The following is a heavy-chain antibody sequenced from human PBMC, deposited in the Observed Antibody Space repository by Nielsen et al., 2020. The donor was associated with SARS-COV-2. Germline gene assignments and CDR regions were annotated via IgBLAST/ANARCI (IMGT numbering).Heavy chain of an antibody. CDR3: ARDFRGTYYDILTGYYYFDY. CDR2: ISYDGSNK. D-gene: IGHD3-9*01. CDR1: GFTFSSYG. J-gene: IGHJ4*02. Sequence: GESLKISCAASGFTFSSYGMHWVRQAPGKGLEWVAVISYDGSNKYYADSVKGRFTISRDNSKNTLYLQMNSLRAEDTAVYYCARDFRGTYYDILTGYYYFDYWGQGTLVTVSS. V-gene: IGHV3-30*03.